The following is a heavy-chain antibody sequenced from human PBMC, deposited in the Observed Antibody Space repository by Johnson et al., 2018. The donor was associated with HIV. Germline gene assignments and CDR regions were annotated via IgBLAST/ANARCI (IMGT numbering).Heavy chain of an antibody. V-gene: IGHV3-9*01. CDR3: ASSSPRDAFDI. D-gene: IGHD3-10*01. CDR2: ISWNSGSI. J-gene: IGHJ3*02. CDR1: GFNFDDYA. Sequence: LGVSCAASGFNFDDYAMHWVRQAPGKGLEWVSGISWNSGSIGYADSVKGRFTIPRDNAKNSLYLQMNSLRAEDTAVYYCASSSPRDAFDIWGQGTMVTVSS.